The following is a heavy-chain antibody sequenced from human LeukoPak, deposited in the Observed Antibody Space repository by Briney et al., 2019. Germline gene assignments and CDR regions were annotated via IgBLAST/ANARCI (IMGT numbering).Heavy chain of an antibody. CDR3: ARCRDGYNPLENYYHYYYMDV. CDR1: GFTSSTAW. D-gene: IGHD5-24*01. Sequence: PGGSLRLSCAISGFTSSTAWLTWVRQAPGKGPEWVADMRQDGSDKYYLDSVRGRFTISRDNAKKLLYLQMSSLRAEDAAVYYCARCRDGYNPLENYYHYYYMDVWGKGTTVTVSS. V-gene: IGHV3-7*01. J-gene: IGHJ6*03. CDR2: MRQDGSDK.